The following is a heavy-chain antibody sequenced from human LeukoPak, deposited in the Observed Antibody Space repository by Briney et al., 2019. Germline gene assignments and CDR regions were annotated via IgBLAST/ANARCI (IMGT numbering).Heavy chain of an antibody. V-gene: IGHV3-9*01. J-gene: IGHJ5*02. CDR3: AACSSTSCYAGFDH. CDR2: ISWNSGSI. Sequence: GRSLRLSCAASGFTFDDYAMHWVRQAPGKGLEWVSGISWNSGSIGYADSVKGRFTISRDNAKNSLYLQMNSLRAEDTALYYCAACSSTSCYAGFDHWGQGTLVTVSS. CDR1: GFTFDDYA. D-gene: IGHD2-2*01.